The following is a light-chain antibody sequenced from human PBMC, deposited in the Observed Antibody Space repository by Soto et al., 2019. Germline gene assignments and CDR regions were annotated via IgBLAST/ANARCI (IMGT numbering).Light chain of an antibody. J-gene: IGLJ1*01. Sequence: QSALTQPASVSGSPGQSITMSCTGTNNDVGGYEYVSWYQQYPGRAPKLMIYDVTNRPSGVSGRFSGSKFGNTASLTISGLQAEDEADYYCSSYTSSSLYVFGTGTKLTVL. CDR2: DVT. V-gene: IGLV2-14*01. CDR3: SSYTSSSLYV. CDR1: NNDVGGYEY.